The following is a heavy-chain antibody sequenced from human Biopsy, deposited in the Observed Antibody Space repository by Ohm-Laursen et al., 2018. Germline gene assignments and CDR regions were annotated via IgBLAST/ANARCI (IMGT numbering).Heavy chain of an antibody. J-gene: IGHJ6*02. Sequence: GTLSLTCTVSGGSISSDYWSWIRQTPGKGLEWIGYIYYSGSTNYNPSLKSRVTISVDTSKNQFSLRLNSVTAADTAVYYCARATNSTGWPYYYFYGTDVWGQGTTVPVSS. CDR2: IYYSGST. CDR1: GGSISSDY. D-gene: IGHD2/OR15-2a*01. CDR3: ARATNSTGWPYYYFYGTDV. V-gene: IGHV4-59*01.